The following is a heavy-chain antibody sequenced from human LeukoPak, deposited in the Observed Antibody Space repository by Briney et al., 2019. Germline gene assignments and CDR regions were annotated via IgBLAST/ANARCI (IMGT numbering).Heavy chain of an antibody. CDR1: GGSISSYY. D-gene: IGHD3-22*01. CDR2: IYTSGST. V-gene: IGHV4-4*07. Sequence: SETLSLTCTVSGGSISSYYWSWIRQPAGKGLEWIGRIYTSGSTSYNPSLKSRVTMSVDTSKNQFSLKLSSVTAADTAVYYCARDLTLVFPDSYYYDYNAFDIWGQGTMVTVSS. J-gene: IGHJ3*02. CDR3: ARDLTLVFPDSYYYDYNAFDI.